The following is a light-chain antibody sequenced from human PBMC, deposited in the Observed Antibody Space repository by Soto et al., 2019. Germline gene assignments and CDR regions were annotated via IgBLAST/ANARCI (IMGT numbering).Light chain of an antibody. V-gene: IGKV1-5*03. CDR1: QSISSW. CDR3: QQYNSYPLT. CDR2: EAS. Sequence: DIPMTQSPSTLSASVGDRVTITCRASQSISSWLAWYQQKPVSAPKFLIYEASSLESGVPSRFSGSGSGTEFTLTISSLQPDGFATYYCQQYNSYPLTFGGGTKVDIK. J-gene: IGKJ4*01.